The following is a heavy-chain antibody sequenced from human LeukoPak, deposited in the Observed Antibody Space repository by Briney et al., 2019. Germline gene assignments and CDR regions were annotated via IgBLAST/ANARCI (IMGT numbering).Heavy chain of an antibody. D-gene: IGHD3-16*02. CDR3: AAGIMITFGGVIAPFDY. CDR2: IYYSGST. V-gene: IGHV4-59*01. J-gene: IGHJ4*02. Sequence: SETLSLTCTVSGGSISSYYWSWIRQPPGKGLEWIGYIYYSGSTDYNPSLKSRVTISVDTSKNQFSLKLSSVTAADTAVYYCAAGIMITFGGVIAPFDYWGQGTLVTVSS. CDR1: GGSISSYY.